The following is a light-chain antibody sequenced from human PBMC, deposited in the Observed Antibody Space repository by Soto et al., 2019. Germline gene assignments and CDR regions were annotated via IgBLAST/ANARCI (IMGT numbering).Light chain of an antibody. CDR2: ENN. V-gene: IGLV1-47*01. J-gene: IGLJ1*01. CDR3: ASWDGSLDGRFV. Sequence: QAVVTQPPSASGTPGQRVTISCSGSSSNIGSNSVHWYHQLPGTAPKLLIYENNQRPAGVPDRFSGSKFGTSASLTISGLRSEDEADYFCASWDGSLDGRFVFGAGTKVTVL. CDR1: SSNIGSNS.